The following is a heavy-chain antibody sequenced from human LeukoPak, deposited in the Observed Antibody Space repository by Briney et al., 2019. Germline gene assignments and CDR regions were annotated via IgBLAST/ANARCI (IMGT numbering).Heavy chain of an antibody. V-gene: IGHV3-7*01. CDR3: GRMPRTGSSF. Sequence: GGSLRLSCAASGFTFSDYWMIWVRHTPGKGLEWVAHIRQDGGEQYYVDSVKGRFTISRDNAKNSLYLQMNSLRAEDTAVYYCGRMPRTGSSFWGQGTLVTVSS. D-gene: IGHD6-6*01. CDR1: GFTFSDYW. J-gene: IGHJ4*02. CDR2: IRQDGGEQ.